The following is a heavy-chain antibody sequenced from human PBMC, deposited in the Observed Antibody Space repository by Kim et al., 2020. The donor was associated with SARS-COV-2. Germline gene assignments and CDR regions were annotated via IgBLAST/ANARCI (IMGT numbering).Heavy chain of an antibody. D-gene: IGHD1-26*01. Sequence: DSVKDRFTISRDDSRSTVYLQMNRLRPDDSATYYCAKDGALGGRAPYYLDYWGQGTLVTVSS. CDR3: AKDGALGGRAPYYLDY. V-gene: IGHV3-23*01. J-gene: IGHJ4*02.